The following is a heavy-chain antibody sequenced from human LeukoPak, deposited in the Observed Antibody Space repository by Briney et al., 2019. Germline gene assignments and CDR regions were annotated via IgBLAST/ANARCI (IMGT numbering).Heavy chain of an antibody. D-gene: IGHD1-14*01. Sequence: GGSLRLSCAASGFIFSGSSMHWVRQAPGKGLEWVSFIRFDATNKYYADSVKGRFTISRDNSNNTLYLQLNNVRTEDTATYFCAKEQYPGYFDYWGQGTLVTVSS. V-gene: IGHV3-30*02. CDR3: AKEQYPGYFDY. J-gene: IGHJ4*02. CDR2: IRFDATNK. CDR1: GFIFSGSS.